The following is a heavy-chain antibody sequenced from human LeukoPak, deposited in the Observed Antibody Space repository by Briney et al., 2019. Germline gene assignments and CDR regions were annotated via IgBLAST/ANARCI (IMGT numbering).Heavy chain of an antibody. V-gene: IGHV3-11*05. CDR3: AKEDGYSYGIDY. Sequence: GGSLRLSCAASGFTFSDYYMIWIRQAPGKGLEWVSYISSSSSYTNYADSVKGRFTISRDNSKNTLYLQMNSLRAEDTAVYYCAKEDGYSYGIDYWGQGTLVTVSS. J-gene: IGHJ4*02. CDR1: GFTFSDYY. D-gene: IGHD5-18*01. CDR2: ISSSSSYT.